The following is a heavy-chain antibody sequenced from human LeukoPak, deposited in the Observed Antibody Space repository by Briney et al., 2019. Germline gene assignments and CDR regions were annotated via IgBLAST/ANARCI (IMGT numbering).Heavy chain of an antibody. CDR1: GGSISSGSYY. CDR2: IHTSGST. V-gene: IGHV4-61*02. J-gene: IGHJ4*02. Sequence: PSETLSLTCTVSGGSISSGSYYWSWIRQPAGKGLEGIGRIHTSGSTNYNPSLKSRVTISADTSKNQFSLKLSSVTAADTAVYYCVREGGSGYWGQGTLVTVSS. CDR3: VREGGSGY. D-gene: IGHD3-16*01.